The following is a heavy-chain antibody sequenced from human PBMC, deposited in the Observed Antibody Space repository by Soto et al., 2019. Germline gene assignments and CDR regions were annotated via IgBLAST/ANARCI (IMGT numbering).Heavy chain of an antibody. CDR2: IWYDGSNK. CDR3: ARDVMVTAMVMWYFDL. D-gene: IGHD2-21*02. V-gene: IGHV3-33*01. J-gene: IGHJ2*01. CDR1: GFTFSSYG. Sequence: QVQLVESGGGVVQPGRSIRLSCAASGFTFSSYGMHWVRQAPGKGLEWVAVIWYDGSNKYYADSVKGRFTISRDNSKNKLYLQMNSLRAEDTAVYYCARDVMVTAMVMWYFDLWGRGTLVTVSS.